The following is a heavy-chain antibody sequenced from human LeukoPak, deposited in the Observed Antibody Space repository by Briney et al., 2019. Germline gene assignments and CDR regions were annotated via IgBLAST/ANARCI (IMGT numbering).Heavy chain of an antibody. CDR2: IYTRGST. D-gene: IGHD2-15*01. CDR3: ARGRYCSADICSGGDAFDI. Sequence: SKTLSLTCTVSGGSINNYYWSWIRQPAGKGLEWIGRIYTRGSTNYNPSLKSRVTMSVGTSKNQFSLKLSSVTAADTAVYYCARGRYCSADICSGGDAFDIWGQGTMVSVSS. CDR1: GGSINNYY. J-gene: IGHJ3*02. V-gene: IGHV4-4*07.